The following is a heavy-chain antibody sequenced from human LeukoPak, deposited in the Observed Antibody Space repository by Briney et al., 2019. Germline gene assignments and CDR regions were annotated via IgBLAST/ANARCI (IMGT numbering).Heavy chain of an antibody. V-gene: IGHV1-69*13. D-gene: IGHD5-24*01. CDR3: ARERDGYNRYHFDY. J-gene: IGHJ4*02. CDR1: GGTFSSYA. Sequence: SVKVSCKASGGTFSSYAISWVRQAPGQGLEWMGGIIPIFGTANYAQKFQGRVTITADESTSTAYMELSSLRSGDTAVYYCARERDGYNRYHFDYWGQGTLVTVSS. CDR2: IIPIFGTA.